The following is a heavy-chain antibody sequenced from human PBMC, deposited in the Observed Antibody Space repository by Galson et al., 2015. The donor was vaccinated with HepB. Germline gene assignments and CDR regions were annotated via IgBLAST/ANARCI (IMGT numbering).Heavy chain of an antibody. J-gene: IGHJ4*02. D-gene: IGHD5-24*01. V-gene: IGHV3-7*03. CDR2: IKEDGSEK. CDR3: AREWRGDGYNLME. Sequence: SLRLSCAASRFTFSSYWMSWVRQAPGKGLEWVANIKEDGSEKYYVDSVRGRFSISRDNAKNSLYLQMNSLRVEDTAVYYCAREWRGDGYNLMEWGQGTLVTVSS. CDR1: RFTFSSYW.